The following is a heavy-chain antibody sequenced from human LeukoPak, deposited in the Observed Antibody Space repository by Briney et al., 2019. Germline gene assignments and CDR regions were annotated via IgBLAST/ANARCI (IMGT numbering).Heavy chain of an antibody. J-gene: IGHJ5*02. CDR1: GFTVSSNF. D-gene: IGHD6-13*01. V-gene: IGHV3-66*01. Sequence: PGGSLRLSCATSGFTVSSNFMSWVRQAPGKGLEWVSVIYSGGDTYYADFVKGRFTISRDNSKNTLNLQMNSLRAEDTAVYYCVREFYPEHSSRWCRWFDPWGQGTLVTVYS. CDR3: VREFYPEHSSRWCRWFDP. CDR2: IYSGGDT.